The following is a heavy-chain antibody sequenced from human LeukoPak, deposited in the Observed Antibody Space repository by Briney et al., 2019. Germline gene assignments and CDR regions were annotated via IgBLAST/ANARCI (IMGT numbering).Heavy chain of an antibody. V-gene: IGHV4-39*01. CDR2: IYYSGST. J-gene: IGHJ4*02. D-gene: IGHD5-18*01. CDR1: GGSISSYY. CDR3: ARHVYSYGWEGDY. Sequence: SETLSLTCTVSGGSISSYYWGWIRQPPGKGLEWIGSIYYSGSTYYNPSLKSRVTISVDTSKNQFSLKLSSVTAADTAVYYCARHVYSYGWEGDYWGQGTLVTVSS.